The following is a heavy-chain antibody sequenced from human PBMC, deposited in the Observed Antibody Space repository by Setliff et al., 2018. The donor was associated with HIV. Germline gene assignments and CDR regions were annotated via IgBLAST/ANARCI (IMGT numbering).Heavy chain of an antibody. D-gene: IGHD3-3*01. CDR1: GGTFSSYA. CDR3: ARGPSVFGVAFYYYYYMDV. V-gene: IGHV1-69*13. CDR2: IIPIFGTA. J-gene: IGHJ6*03. Sequence: VASVKVSCKASGGTFSSYAISWVRQAPGQGLEWMGGIIPIFGTANYAQKFQGRVTITADESTSTAYMELSSLRSEDTAVYYCARGPSVFGVAFYYYYYMDVWGKGTTVTVSS.